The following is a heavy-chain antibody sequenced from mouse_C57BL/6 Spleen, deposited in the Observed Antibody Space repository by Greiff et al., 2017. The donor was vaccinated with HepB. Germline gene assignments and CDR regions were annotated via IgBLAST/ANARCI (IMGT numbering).Heavy chain of an antibody. CDR3: ARGQNYFDY. CDR2: INPSSGYT. CDR1: ATTFPATP. Sequence: QVQLQQSGVKLPGLVAPGKRSCKALATTFPATPIPGGKQRLGQGLEWIGNINPSSGYTKYNQKFKDKATLTADKSSSTAYMQLSSLTSEDSAVYYCARGQNYFDYWGQGTTLTVSS. J-gene: IGHJ2*01. V-gene: IGHV1-4*01.